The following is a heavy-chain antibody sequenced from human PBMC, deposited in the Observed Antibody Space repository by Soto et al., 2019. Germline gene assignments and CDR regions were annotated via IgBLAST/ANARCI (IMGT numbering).Heavy chain of an antibody. Sequence: PPGTLPLTCTFTGDPISSKSYYWGWIRPPPGKELNWIGCIYYSGSPYNNPSLRSRVSMSIDTSKDQFSLKLKSVTAADTALYFCARQRTSVVTQAIFDVWGPGSLVTVSS. V-gene: IGHV4-39*01. CDR1: GDPISSKSYY. CDR3: ARQRTSVVTQAIFDV. CDR2: IYYSGSP. J-gene: IGHJ4*02. D-gene: IGHD2-21*02.